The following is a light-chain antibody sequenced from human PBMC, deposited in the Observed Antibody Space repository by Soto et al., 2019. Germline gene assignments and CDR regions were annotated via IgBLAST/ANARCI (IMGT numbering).Light chain of an antibody. CDR3: TSYTSITTGV. J-gene: IGLJ2*01. Sequence: QSALTQPASVSGSPGQSITISCTGTSSDVGGYNYVSWYQQHPGKAPKLLIYEVSHRPSGVSNRFSGSKSANTASLTISGLQAEDEADYYCTSYTSITTGVFGGGTKLTVL. V-gene: IGLV2-14*01. CDR2: EVS. CDR1: SSDVGGYNY.